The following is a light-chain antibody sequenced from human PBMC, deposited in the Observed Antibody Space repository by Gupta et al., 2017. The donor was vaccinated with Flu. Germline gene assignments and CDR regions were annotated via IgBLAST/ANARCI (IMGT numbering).Light chain of an antibody. J-gene: IGKJ1*01. CDR3: MQQTHWPPT. V-gene: IGKV2-30*01. CDR2: TVS. CDR1: QSLVDSDGNTY. Sequence: DVVMIQSPVSLPVTLGQLVSISCRSNQSLVDSDGNTYLNWFLQRPGQSPRRLIYTVSNRDFGVPDRLSGSGSGTDFTLKFSRVEAEDVGIYYCMQQTHWPPTFGQGTRVDIK.